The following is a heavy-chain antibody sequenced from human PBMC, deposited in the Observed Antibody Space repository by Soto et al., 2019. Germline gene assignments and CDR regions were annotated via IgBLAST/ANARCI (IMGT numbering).Heavy chain of an antibody. J-gene: IGHJ1*01. CDR3: ARGGIVVTGTKYFLH. V-gene: IGHV1-18*01. D-gene: IGHD2-21*02. CDR1: GDRYTSDG. CDR2: ISAYNGNT. Sequence: SVKVSCEACGDRYTSDGISWVRHAPGQGLEWMGWISAYNGNTNYAQKLQGRVTMTTDTSTSTVYMELRSLRSDDTAVYYCARGGIVVTGTKYFLHWCQGTLVTCPQ.